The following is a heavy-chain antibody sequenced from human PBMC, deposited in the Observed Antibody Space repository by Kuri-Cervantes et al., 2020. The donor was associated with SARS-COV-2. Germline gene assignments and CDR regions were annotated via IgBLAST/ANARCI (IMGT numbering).Heavy chain of an antibody. J-gene: IGHJ4*02. CDR1: GGSISSYY. V-gene: IGHV4-59*08. D-gene: IGHD3-3*01. CDR2: IYYSGST. CDR3: ARHNYDFWSGPVDY. Sequence: SETLSLTCTVSGGSISSYYWSWIRQPPGKGLEWIGYIYYSGSTNYNPSLKSRVTISVDTSKNQFSLKLSSVTAADTAVYYCARHNYDFWSGPVDYWGQGNLVTVSS.